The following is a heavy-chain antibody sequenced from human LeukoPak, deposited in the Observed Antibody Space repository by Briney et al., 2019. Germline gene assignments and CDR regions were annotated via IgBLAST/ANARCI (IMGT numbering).Heavy chain of an antibody. D-gene: IGHD6-13*01. CDR2: IYYSGST. CDR1: GGSISSYY. V-gene: IGHV4-59*01. Sequence: SQTLSLTCPVSGGSISSYYWSWIRQPAGKGLEWIGYIYYSGSTNYNPSLKSRVPISVDTSKNQFSLKLGSVTAADTAVYYCARDFIGSLYYFDYWGQGTLVTVSS. CDR3: ARDFIGSLYYFDY. J-gene: IGHJ4*02.